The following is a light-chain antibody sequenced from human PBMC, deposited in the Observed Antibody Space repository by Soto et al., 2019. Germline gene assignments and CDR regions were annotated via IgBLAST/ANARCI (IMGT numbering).Light chain of an antibody. V-gene: IGKV3-15*01. J-gene: IGKJ2*01. CDR2: GAS. CDR1: ESLSTY. CDR3: QSYNDWPFT. Sequence: EIVMTQPPATRSVSPGERVTLSCRASESLSTYLAWYQQKPGQAPRLLIYGASTKATGIPARFSGSGSATDFTLTISSLQSEDFAVYYCQSYNDWPFTFGQGTKLEI.